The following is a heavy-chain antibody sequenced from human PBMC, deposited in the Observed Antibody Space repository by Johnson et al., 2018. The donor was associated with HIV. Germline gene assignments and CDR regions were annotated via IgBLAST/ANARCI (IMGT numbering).Heavy chain of an antibody. V-gene: IGHV3-7*02. CDR1: GFTFSSYW. CDR3: ARPVSPWSAYDAFDI. Sequence: VQLVESGGGLVQPGGSLRLSCAASGFTFSSYWMSWVRQAPGKGLEWVANIKQDGSEKYYVDSVKGRFTISRDNAKNSLYLQMNSLRAEDTAVYYCARPVSPWSAYDAFDIWGQGTMVTVSS. J-gene: IGHJ3*02. CDR2: IKQDGSEK. D-gene: IGHD2-8*02.